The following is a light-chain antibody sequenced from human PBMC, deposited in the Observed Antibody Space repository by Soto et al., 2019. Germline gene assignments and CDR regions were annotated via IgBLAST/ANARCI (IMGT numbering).Light chain of an antibody. V-gene: IGKV3-20*01. CDR2: GAS. CDR3: QQYGSSPIT. CDR1: QSVRSIY. Sequence: EIVLTQSPGTLSLSPGERATLSRRASQSVRSIYLAWYHQKPGQAPRLLIYGASSRATGIPDRFSGSGSGTDFTLTISRLEPEDFAVYYCQQYGSSPITFGQGTRLEIK. J-gene: IGKJ5*01.